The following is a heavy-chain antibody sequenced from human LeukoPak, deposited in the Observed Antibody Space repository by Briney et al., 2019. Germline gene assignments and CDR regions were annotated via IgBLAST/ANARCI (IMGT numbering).Heavy chain of an antibody. CDR1: GFTFSSYS. CDR2: ISSSSSYI. V-gene: IGHV3-21*01. J-gene: IGHJ4*02. D-gene: IGHD3-10*01. CDR3: ARGLWFGELSLGY. Sequence: PGGPLRLSCAASGFTFSSYSMNWVRQAPGKGLEWVSSISSSSSYIYYADSVKGRFTISRDNAKNSLYLQMNSLRAEDTAVYYCARGLWFGELSLGYWGQGTLVTVSS.